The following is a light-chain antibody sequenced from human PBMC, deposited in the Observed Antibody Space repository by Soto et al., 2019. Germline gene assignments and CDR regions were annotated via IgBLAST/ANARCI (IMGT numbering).Light chain of an antibody. CDR1: SSDVGSYNL. Sequence: QSVLTQPASVSGSPGQSITISCTGTSSDVGSYNLISWYQQYPDKAPKLMIYEVSRRPSGVSNRFSGSKSGNTASLTISGLQAEDEADYSCCSYAGSSTFYVFGSGTKVTVL. CDR2: EVS. CDR3: CSYAGSSTFYV. J-gene: IGLJ1*01. V-gene: IGLV2-23*02.